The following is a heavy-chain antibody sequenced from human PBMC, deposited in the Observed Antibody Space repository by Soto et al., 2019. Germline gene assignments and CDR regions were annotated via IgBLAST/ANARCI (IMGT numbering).Heavy chain of an antibody. J-gene: IGHJ5*02. D-gene: IGHD2-2*01. Sequence: GASVKVSCKASGYTFTSYGISWVRQAPGQGLEWMGWISAYNGNTNYAQKLQGRVTMTTDTSTSTAYMELRSLRSDDTAVYYCARIRDIVVVPAASQGWFDPWGQGTLVTVSS. V-gene: IGHV1-18*01. CDR2: ISAYNGNT. CDR1: GYTFTSYG. CDR3: ARIRDIVVVPAASQGWFDP.